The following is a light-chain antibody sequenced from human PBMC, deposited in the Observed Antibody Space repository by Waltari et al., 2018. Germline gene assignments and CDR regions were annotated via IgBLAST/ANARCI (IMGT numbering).Light chain of an antibody. CDR2: EVN. CDR3: SSYGGSDNLV. CDR1: SSDIGGNKY. V-gene: IGLV2-8*01. Sequence: QSALTQPPSASGSPGQSVTISCTGTSSDIGGNKYVSWYQQHPGKAPKFIIYEVNKRPSGVPERFSGSKSGNTASLTVSGLQAEDEADYFCSSYGGSDNLVFGGGTKLTVL. J-gene: IGLJ2*01.